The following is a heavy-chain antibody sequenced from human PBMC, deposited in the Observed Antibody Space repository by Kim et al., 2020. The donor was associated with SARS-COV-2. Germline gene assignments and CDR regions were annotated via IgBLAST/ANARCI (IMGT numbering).Heavy chain of an antibody. D-gene: IGHD3-10*01. V-gene: IGHV1-46*01. J-gene: IGHJ6*02. CDR3: ARDLKENELLWFGEYLYYYYYGMDV. CDR1: GYTFTSYY. CDR2: INPSGGST. Sequence: ASVKVSCKASGYTFTSYYMHWVRQAPGQGLEWMGIINPSGGSTSYAQKFQGRVTMTRDTSTSTVYMELSSLRSEDTAVYYCARDLKENELLWFGEYLYYYYYGMDVWGQGTTVTVSS.